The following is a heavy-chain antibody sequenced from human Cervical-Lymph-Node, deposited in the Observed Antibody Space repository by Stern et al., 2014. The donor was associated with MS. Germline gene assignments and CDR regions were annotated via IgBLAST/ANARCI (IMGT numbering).Heavy chain of an antibody. J-gene: IGHJ4*02. Sequence: QLQLQESGPGLVKPSQTLSLTCTVSGGSISSGNYYWSWIRQPPGKGLEWIGSFYPSGTTYYNPPLKSRVTTSIDTSKNQFSLKLSSVTAADTAVYYCARGSREVLLPRFYFDYWGQGTLVTVSS. CDR3: ARGSREVLLPRFYFDY. CDR1: GGSISSGNYY. CDR2: FYPSGTT. V-gene: IGHV4-31*03. D-gene: IGHD3-3*01.